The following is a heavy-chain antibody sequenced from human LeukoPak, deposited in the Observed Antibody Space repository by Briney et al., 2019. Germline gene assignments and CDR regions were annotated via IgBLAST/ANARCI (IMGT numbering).Heavy chain of an antibody. CDR3: ARGVHLYYYYYYYMDV. Sequence: PGGSLRLSCAASGFTFRNYAMSWVRQAPGKGLEWVSVISHNDDITRYADSVKGRFTISRDNSKSSLYLQMNSLRADDTAVYYCARGVHLYYYYYYYMDVWGKGTTVTVSS. D-gene: IGHD1-1*01. J-gene: IGHJ6*03. CDR2: ISHNDDIT. CDR1: GFTFRNYA. V-gene: IGHV3-23*01.